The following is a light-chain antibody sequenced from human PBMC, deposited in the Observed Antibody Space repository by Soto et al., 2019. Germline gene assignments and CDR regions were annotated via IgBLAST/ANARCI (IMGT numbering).Light chain of an antibody. V-gene: IGLV2-14*01. Sequence: QSALTQPASVSGSPGQSITISCTGTSSDVGGYNYVSWYQQHPGKAPKLMIYDVSNRPSGVSFRFSGSKSGNTASLTISGLPAEDEAAYYCSSYTSSSTDVVFGGGTKLTVL. J-gene: IGLJ2*01. CDR2: DVS. CDR3: SSYTSSSTDVV. CDR1: SSDVGGYNY.